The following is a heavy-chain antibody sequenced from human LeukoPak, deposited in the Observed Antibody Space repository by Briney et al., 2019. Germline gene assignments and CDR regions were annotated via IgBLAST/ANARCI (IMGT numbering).Heavy chain of an antibody. V-gene: IGHV3-49*03. J-gene: IGHJ4*02. D-gene: IGHD3-9*01. CDR2: IRNKAYGGTA. CDR3: TREKRYFDWFQADY. CDR1: GSTFSDYA. Sequence: GGSLRLSCTASGSTFSDYAMSWFRQAPGKGLEWVGFIRNKAYGGTAEYAASVKGRFTISRDDSKTIAYLQMNSLKTEDTAVCYCTREKRYFDWFQADYWGQGTLVTVSS.